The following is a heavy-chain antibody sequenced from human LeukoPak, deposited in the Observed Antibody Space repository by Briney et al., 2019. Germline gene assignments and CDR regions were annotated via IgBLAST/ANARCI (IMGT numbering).Heavy chain of an antibody. CDR1: GFTFSGSA. J-gene: IGHJ4*02. D-gene: IGHD3-22*01. V-gene: IGHV3-73*01. Sequence: GGSLRLSCAASGFTFSGSAMHWVRQASGKGLEWVGRIRSKTNSYATAYAASVKGRFTISRDDSKNTAYLQMNSLKTEGTAVYYCTATPNYDSSDLDYWGQGTLVTVSS. CDR3: TATPNYDSSDLDY. CDR2: IRSKTNSYAT.